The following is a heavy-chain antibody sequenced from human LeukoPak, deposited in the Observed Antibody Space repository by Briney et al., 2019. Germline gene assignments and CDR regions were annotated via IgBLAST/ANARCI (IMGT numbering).Heavy chain of an antibody. CDR1: GYTFTNYA. J-gene: IGHJ3*02. CDR2: INTNTGNP. V-gene: IGHV7-4-1*02. D-gene: IGHD3-10*01. Sequence: ASVKVSCKASGYTFTNYAMNWVRQAPGQGLEWMGWINTNTGNPTYAQGFTGRFVFSLDTSVGTAYLQISSLKAEDTAVYYCARSMVRGGHDAFDIWGQGTMVTVSS. CDR3: ARSMVRGGHDAFDI.